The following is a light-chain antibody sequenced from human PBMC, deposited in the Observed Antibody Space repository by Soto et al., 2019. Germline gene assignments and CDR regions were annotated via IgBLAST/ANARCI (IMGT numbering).Light chain of an antibody. CDR2: DAS. J-gene: IGKJ4*01. CDR3: QQYNNWPLT. CDR1: QSVNNN. V-gene: IGKV3-15*01. Sequence: EIVMTQSPATLSVSPGERATHSCRASQSVNNNLAWYQQKPGQAPRLLIYDASTRATGVPARFSGSGSGTEFALTISSLLSEDFAVYYCQQYNNWPLTFGGGTKVEIK.